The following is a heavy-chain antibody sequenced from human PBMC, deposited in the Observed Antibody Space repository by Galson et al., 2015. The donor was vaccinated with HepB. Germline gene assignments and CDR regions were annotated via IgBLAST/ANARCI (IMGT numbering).Heavy chain of an antibody. CDR1: GYTFTSYD. J-gene: IGHJ6*03. Sequence: SVKVSCKASGYTFTSYDINWVRQATGQGLEWMGWMNPNSGNTGYAQKFQGRVTMTRNTSISTAYMELSSLRSEDTAVYYCARGETTTPRSMRSRALGDPYYYYYYMDVWGKGTTVTVSS. D-gene: IGHD3-10*01. V-gene: IGHV1-8*01. CDR2: MNPNSGNT. CDR3: ARGETTTPRSMRSRALGDPYYYYYYMDV.